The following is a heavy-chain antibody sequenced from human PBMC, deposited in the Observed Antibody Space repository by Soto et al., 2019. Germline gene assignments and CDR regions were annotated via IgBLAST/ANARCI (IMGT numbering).Heavy chain of an antibody. J-gene: IGHJ4*02. Sequence: ASVKVSCKASGYTFTAYAIHCVRQAPGHRLEWLRWINAGNGEARYPQEFQDRVTITRDTSASTTYMELSSLRSEDSSVYYCARDYRSSWDYWGQGTQVTVSS. D-gene: IGHD6-13*01. V-gene: IGHV1-3*01. CDR3: ARDYRSSWDY. CDR2: INAGNGEA. CDR1: GYTFTAYA.